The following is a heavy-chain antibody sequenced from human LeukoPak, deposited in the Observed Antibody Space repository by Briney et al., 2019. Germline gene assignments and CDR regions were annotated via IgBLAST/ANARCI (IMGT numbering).Heavy chain of an antibody. Sequence: GGSLRLSCAASGFTFSSYEMNWVRQAPGKGLEWVSYISSSGSTIYYADSVKGRFTISRDNAKNSLYLQMNSLRAEDTAVYCCARAYTAMPFDFWGQGTLVTVSS. CDR1: GFTFSSYE. D-gene: IGHD5-18*01. CDR3: ARAYTAMPFDF. V-gene: IGHV3-48*03. CDR2: ISSSGSTI. J-gene: IGHJ4*02.